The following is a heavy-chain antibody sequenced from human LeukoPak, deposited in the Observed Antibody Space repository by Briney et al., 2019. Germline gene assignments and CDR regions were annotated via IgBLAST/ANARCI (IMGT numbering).Heavy chain of an antibody. CDR2: IHYSGTT. J-gene: IGHJ4*02. CDR1: GGTISSSY. V-gene: IGHV4-59*01. Sequence: SETLSLTCSVSGGTISSSYWSWMRQPPGKGLEWIGYIHYSGTTKYNPSLQSRATISVDTSKNQFSLNLRSVTAADTAVYYCARGYFDSSGYSNPFDYWGQGTLVTVSS. D-gene: IGHD3-22*01. CDR3: ARGYFDSSGYSNPFDY.